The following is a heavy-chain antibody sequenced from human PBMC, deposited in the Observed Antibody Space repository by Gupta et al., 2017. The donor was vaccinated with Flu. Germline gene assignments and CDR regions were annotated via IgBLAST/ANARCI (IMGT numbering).Heavy chain of an antibody. Sequence: QVQLQESGPGLVTPSGTLSLTCGVSGGSISSSDWWTWVRQSPEKGLEWIGEVFHSGTANYNPSLKGRVTISVDTSRNQFSLTMTSVTAADTAIYYCAREVVERPSAINWFDPWGQGILVTVSS. D-gene: IGHD2-2*01. CDR2: VFHSGTA. V-gene: IGHV4-4*02. CDR3: AREVVERPSAINWFDP. CDR1: GGSISSSDW. J-gene: IGHJ5*02.